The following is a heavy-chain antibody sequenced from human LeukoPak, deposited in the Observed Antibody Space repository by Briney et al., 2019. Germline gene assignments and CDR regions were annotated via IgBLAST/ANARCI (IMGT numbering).Heavy chain of an antibody. CDR1: GFIFSSYG. CDR3: ARGSSTVSAGYY. Sequence: GGSLRLSCAASGFIFSSYGMEWVRQAPGKGLEWVAFIRYDGSNKYYADSVKGRVTISRDNSKNTLYLQMNSLRAEDTAMYFCARGSSTVSAGYYWGQGTLVTVSS. CDR2: IRYDGSNK. V-gene: IGHV3-30*02. D-gene: IGHD6-19*01. J-gene: IGHJ4*02.